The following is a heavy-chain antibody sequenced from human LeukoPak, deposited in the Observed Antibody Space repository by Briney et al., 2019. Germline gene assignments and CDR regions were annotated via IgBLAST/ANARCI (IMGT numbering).Heavy chain of an antibody. D-gene: IGHD1-1*01. CDR1: GGTFSSYA. V-gene: IGHV1-69*13. CDR3: ARDQPGTLVAYYYYYMDV. Sequence: SVKVSCKASGGTFSSYAISWVRQAPGQGLEWMGGIIPIFGTANYAQKFQGRVTITADESTSTAYMELRSLRSDDTAVYYCARDQPGTLVAYYYYYMDVWGKGTTVTVSS. J-gene: IGHJ6*03. CDR2: IIPIFGTA.